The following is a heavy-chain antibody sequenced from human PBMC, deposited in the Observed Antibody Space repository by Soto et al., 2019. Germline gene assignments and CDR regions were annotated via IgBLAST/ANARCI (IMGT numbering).Heavy chain of an antibody. CDR1: GFTFSTYS. D-gene: IGHD3-16*01. J-gene: IGHJ4*02. CDR2: ITSSSSYM. CDR3: AREEGGKGDY. Sequence: GGSLRLSCAASGFTFSTYSMHWVRQAPGKGLEWVSSITSSSSYMYYADSVKGRFTISRDNAKNSLFLQMNSLRAEDTAVYYCAREEGGKGDYWGQGTLVTVSS. V-gene: IGHV3-21*01.